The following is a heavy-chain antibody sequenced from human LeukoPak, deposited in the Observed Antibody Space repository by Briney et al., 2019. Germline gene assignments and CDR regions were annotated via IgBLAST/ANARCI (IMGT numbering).Heavy chain of an antibody. CDR3: ARAAVPYQLSDY. Sequence: ASVKVSCKASGYTFTSYYMHWVRQAPGQGLEWMGIINPSGGSTSYAQKFQGRVTMTRNTSISTAYMELSSLRSEDTAVYYCARAAVPYQLSDYWGQGTLVTVSS. CDR1: GYTFTSYY. V-gene: IGHV1-46*01. CDR2: INPSGGST. D-gene: IGHD2-2*01. J-gene: IGHJ4*02.